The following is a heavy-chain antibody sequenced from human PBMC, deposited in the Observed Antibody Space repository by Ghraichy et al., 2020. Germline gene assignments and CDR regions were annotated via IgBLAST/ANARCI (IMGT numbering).Heavy chain of an antibody. D-gene: IGHD3-10*01. CDR2: FSGSGGST. Sequence: GGSLRLSCAASGFTFSNYAMSWVRQAPGKGLEWVSGFSGSGGSTYYADSMKGRFTISRDNSKNTLYLQMNSLRAEDTAVYYCAKKGNYYDSGSYFDYWGQGTLVTVSS. J-gene: IGHJ4*02. V-gene: IGHV3-23*01. CDR1: GFTFSNYA. CDR3: AKKGNYYDSGSYFDY.